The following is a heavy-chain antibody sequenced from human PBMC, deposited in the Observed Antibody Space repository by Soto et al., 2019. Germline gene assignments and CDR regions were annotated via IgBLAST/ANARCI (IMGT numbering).Heavy chain of an antibody. Sequence: QVQLVESGGGVVQPGRSLRLSCAASGFTFSSYAMHWVRQAPGKGLEWVAVISYDGSNKYYADSVKGRFTISRDNSKNTLDLQMNSLRAEDTAVYYCARDFRPNVSGYYDYWGQGTLVTVSS. D-gene: IGHD3-22*01. CDR3: ARDFRPNVSGYYDY. CDR1: GFTFSSYA. CDR2: ISYDGSNK. J-gene: IGHJ4*02. V-gene: IGHV3-30-3*01.